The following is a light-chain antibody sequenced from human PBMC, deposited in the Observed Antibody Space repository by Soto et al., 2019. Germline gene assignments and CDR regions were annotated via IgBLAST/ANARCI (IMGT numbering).Light chain of an antibody. CDR1: QSVSNNY. J-gene: IGKJ4*01. CDR2: GAS. V-gene: IGKV3-20*01. CDR3: QQYHDWPLT. Sequence: EIVLTQSPGTLSLSPGERATLSCRASQSVSNNYLAWYQQKPGQAPRLLIYGASSRATGIPDRFSGSGSGTDFTLTISRLEPEDFAVYYCQQYHDWPLTFGGGTKVDIK.